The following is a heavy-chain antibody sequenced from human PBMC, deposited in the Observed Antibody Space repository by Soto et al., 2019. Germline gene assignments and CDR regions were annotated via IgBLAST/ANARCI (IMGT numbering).Heavy chain of an antibody. CDR2: IIPIFGTA. CDR3: ARGDYYDSSCYYYVGENY. D-gene: IGHD3-22*01. Sequence: QVQLMQSGAEVKKPGSSVKVSCKASGGTFSSYAISWVRQAPGQGLEWMGGIIPIFGTANYAQKFQGRVTITADNSTSTAYMELSSLRSEDTAVYYCARGDYYDSSCYYYVGENYWGQGTLVTVSS. CDR1: GGTFSSYA. J-gene: IGHJ4*02. V-gene: IGHV1-69*06.